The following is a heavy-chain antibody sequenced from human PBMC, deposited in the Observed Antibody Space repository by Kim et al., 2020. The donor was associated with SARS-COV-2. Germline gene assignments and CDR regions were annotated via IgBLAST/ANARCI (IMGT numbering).Heavy chain of an antibody. D-gene: IGHD3-10*01. J-gene: IGHJ5*02. Sequence: SETLSLTCTVSGGSISSSSYYWGWIRQPPGKGLEWIGGIYYSGSTYYNPSLKSRVTISVDTSKNQFSLKLSSVTAADTAVYYCARRQRLITMVRGVISCWFDPWGQGTLVTVSS. CDR1: GGSISSSSYY. CDR2: IYYSGST. V-gene: IGHV4-39*01. CDR3: ARRQRLITMVRGVISCWFDP.